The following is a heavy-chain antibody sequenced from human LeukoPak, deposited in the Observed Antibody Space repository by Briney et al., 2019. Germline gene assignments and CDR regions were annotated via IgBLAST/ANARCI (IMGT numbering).Heavy chain of an antibody. CDR1: GYTFTSYG. CDR2: ISAYNGNT. J-gene: IGHJ4*02. Sequence: ASVKVSCKASGYTFTSYGISWVRQAPGQGLEWMGWISAYNGNTNYAQKLQGRVTMTTDTSTSTAYMELRSLRSDDTAVYYCARPTHYYDGSGYGFDYWGQGTLVTVSS. V-gene: IGHV1-18*01. CDR3: ARPTHYYDGSGYGFDY. D-gene: IGHD3-22*01.